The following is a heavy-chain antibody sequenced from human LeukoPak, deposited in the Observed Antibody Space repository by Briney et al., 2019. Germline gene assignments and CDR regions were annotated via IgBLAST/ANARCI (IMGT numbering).Heavy chain of an antibody. CDR3: ARDLVRAPDYGDYDRGEMTYYGMDV. V-gene: IGHV1-46*01. CDR2: IKPSGGST. D-gene: IGHD4-17*01. Sequence: ASVKVSCKASGYTFTSYYMHWVRQAPGQGLEWMSIIKPSGGSTSYAQKFQGRVTMTRDTSTSTVYMELSSLRSEDTAVYYCARDLVRAPDYGDYDRGEMTYYGMDVWGQGTTVTVSS. J-gene: IGHJ6*02. CDR1: GYTFTSYY.